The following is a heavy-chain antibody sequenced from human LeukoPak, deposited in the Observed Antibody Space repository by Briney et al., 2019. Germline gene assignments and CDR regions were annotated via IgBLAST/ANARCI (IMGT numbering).Heavy chain of an antibody. V-gene: IGHV3-48*03. CDR1: GFTFSSYE. CDR2: ISSSGSTI. J-gene: IGHJ4*02. CDR3: ARDRPLIVGATRAFDY. D-gene: IGHD1-26*01. Sequence: GGSLRLSCAASGFTFSSYEMNWVRQAPGKGLEWVSYISSSGSTIYYADSVKGRFTISRDNAKNSLYLQMNSLRAKDTAVYYCARDRPLIVGATRAFDYWGQGTLVTVSS.